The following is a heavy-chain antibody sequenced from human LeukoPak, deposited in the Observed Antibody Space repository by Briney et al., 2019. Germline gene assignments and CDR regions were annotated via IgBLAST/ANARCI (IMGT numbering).Heavy chain of an antibody. J-gene: IGHJ4*02. CDR3: ARVQGDYWNFFDY. CDR2: ISYDGSNK. V-gene: IGHV3-30-3*01. D-gene: IGHD1-1*01. Sequence: GGSLRLSCAASGFTFSSYAMHWVRQAPGKGLEWVAVISYDGSNKYYADSVKGRFTISRDNSKNTLYLQMNSLRAEDTAVYYCARVQGDYWNFFDYWGQGTLVTVSS. CDR1: GFTFSSYA.